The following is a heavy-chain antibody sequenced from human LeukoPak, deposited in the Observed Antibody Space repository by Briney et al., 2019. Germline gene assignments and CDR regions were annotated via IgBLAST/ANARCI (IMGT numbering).Heavy chain of an antibody. CDR1: GYSISSGYY. Sequence: SETLPLTCAGSGYSISSGYYWGWIRQPPGKGLEWIGTDYHSGSAHYYNPSLKSRITISLDTSKNQLSLKLSSVTAADTAVHFCAIDGGRSYSDHWGQGTLVTVSS. CDR3: AIDGGRSYSDH. CDR2: DYHSGSAH. J-gene: IGHJ4*02. D-gene: IGHD3-10*01. V-gene: IGHV4-38-2*02.